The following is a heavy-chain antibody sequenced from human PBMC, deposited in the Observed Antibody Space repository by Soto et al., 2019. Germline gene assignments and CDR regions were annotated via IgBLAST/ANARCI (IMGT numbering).Heavy chain of an antibody. CDR1: GFTFSSYE. D-gene: IGHD4-4*01. CDR3: ARYHIDDYSNFNWFDP. V-gene: IGHV3-48*03. Sequence: EVQLVESGGGLVQPGGSLRLSCAASGFTFSSYEMNWVRQAPGKGLEWVSYISSSGSTIYYADSVKGRFTISSDNAKNSLYLQMNSLRAEDTAVYYCARYHIDDYSNFNWFDPWGQGTLVTVSS. J-gene: IGHJ5*02. CDR2: ISSSGSTI.